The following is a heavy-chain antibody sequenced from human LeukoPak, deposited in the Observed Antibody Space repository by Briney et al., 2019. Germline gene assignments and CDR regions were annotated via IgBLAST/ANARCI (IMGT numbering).Heavy chain of an antibody. D-gene: IGHD2-2*01. CDR2: IYYNGST. J-gene: IGHJ4*02. CDR1: GGSISSSSYY. CDR3: ARSYCSSSYCSAAGYFDY. V-gene: IGHV4-39*01. Sequence: SETLSLTCTVSGGSISSSSYYWGWIRQSPGKGLDWIGSIYYNGSTYYNPSLKSRVTISVDTSKNQFSLKLTSVTAADTAVYYCARSYCSSSYCSAAGYFDYWGQGTLVTVSS.